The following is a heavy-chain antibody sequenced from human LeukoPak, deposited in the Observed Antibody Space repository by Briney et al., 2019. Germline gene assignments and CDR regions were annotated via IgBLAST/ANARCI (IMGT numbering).Heavy chain of an antibody. J-gene: IGHJ6*03. CDR1: GGSISSYY. CDR2: IYTSGST. CDR3: ARYLGIAARPYYYYYYMDV. V-gene: IGHV4-4*09. D-gene: IGHD6-6*01. Sequence: SETLSLTCTVSGGSISSYYWSWIRQPPGKGPEWIGYIYTSGSTNYNPSLKSRVTISVDTSKNQFSLKLSSVTAADTAVYYCARYLGIAARPYYYYYYMDVWGKGTTVTVSS.